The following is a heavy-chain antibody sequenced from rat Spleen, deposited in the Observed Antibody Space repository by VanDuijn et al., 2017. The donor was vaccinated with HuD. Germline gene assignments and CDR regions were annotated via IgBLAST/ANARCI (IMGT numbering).Heavy chain of an antibody. D-gene: IGHD1-1*01. CDR1: GFTFSDCY. CDR3: TNYYSGDWYFDF. CDR2: ITYDGGST. J-gene: IGHJ1*01. Sequence: VQLVESGGGLVQPGRSLKLSCAASGFTFSDCYMAWVRQAPTKGLEWVASITYDGGSTYYRDSVKGRFTISRDNAKSSLYLQMDSLGSEDTATYYCTNYYSGDWYFDFWGPGTMVTVSS. V-gene: IGHV5-20*01.